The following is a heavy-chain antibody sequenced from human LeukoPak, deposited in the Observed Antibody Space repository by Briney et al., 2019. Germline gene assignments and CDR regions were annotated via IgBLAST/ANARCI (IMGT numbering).Heavy chain of an antibody. Sequence: GGSLRLSCAASGFTSSSYEMNWVRQAPGKGLEWVSYISSSGSTIYYADSVRGRFTISRDNARNSLYLQMNSLRAEDTAVYYCAREVSGYDFGYWGQGTLVTVSS. J-gene: IGHJ4*02. CDR2: ISSSGSTI. CDR1: GFTSSSYE. D-gene: IGHD5-12*01. CDR3: AREVSGYDFGY. V-gene: IGHV3-48*03.